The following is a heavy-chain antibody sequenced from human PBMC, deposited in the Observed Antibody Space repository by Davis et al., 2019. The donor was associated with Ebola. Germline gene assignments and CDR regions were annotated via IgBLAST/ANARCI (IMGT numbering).Heavy chain of an antibody. CDR3: ARGWSGGIVVVTYFDY. CDR1: GYTFTSNV. V-gene: IGHV7-4-1*02. D-gene: IGHD3-22*01. Sequence: AASVKVSCKASGYTFTSNVMNWVRQAPGQGLEWMGWINTNTGNPTYAQGFTGRFVFALDPSVSTAYLQISSLKAEDTAVYYCARGWSGGIVVVTYFDYWGQGTLVTVSS. J-gene: IGHJ4*02. CDR2: INTNTGNP.